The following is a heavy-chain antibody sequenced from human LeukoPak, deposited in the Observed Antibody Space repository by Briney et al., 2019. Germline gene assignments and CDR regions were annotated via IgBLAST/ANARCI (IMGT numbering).Heavy chain of an antibody. Sequence: GGSLRLSCAASGFTFSYFWMSWVRQAPGKGLEWVANTNLDGSERHYVDSVKGRFTISRDNARKLLYLQMNSPRDEDTAVYYCARDWDGSGWPIDYWGQGTLVTVSS. D-gene: IGHD6-19*01. V-gene: IGHV3-7*05. CDR2: TNLDGSER. J-gene: IGHJ4*02. CDR3: ARDWDGSGWPIDY. CDR1: GFTFSYFW.